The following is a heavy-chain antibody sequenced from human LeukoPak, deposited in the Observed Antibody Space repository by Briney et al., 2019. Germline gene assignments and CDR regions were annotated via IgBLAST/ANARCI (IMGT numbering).Heavy chain of an antibody. D-gene: IGHD3-10*01. Sequence: GGSLRLSCAASGFTFSDFYMTWIRQAPGKGLEWISYITSAGSTYYAGSVKGRFTISRDNAKTSLFLQMSNLGAEDTAVYYCARGYYGSGSYSGTNFDYWGQGTLVTVSS. J-gene: IGHJ4*02. CDR3: ARGYYGSGSYSGTNFDY. V-gene: IGHV3-11*04. CDR2: ITSAGST. CDR1: GFTFSDFY.